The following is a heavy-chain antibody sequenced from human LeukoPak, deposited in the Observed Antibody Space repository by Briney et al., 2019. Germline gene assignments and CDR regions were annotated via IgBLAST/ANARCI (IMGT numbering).Heavy chain of an antibody. CDR3: ARRAYYYDSSGYYSPLDY. J-gene: IGHJ4*02. Sequence: GESLKISCKGSGYSFTSYWISWVRQMPGKGLEWMGRTDPSDSYTNYSPSFQGHVTISADKSISTAYLQWSSLKASDTAMYYCARRAYYYDSSGYYSPLDYWGQGTLVTVSS. CDR1: GYSFTSYW. D-gene: IGHD3-22*01. V-gene: IGHV5-10-1*01. CDR2: TDPSDSYT.